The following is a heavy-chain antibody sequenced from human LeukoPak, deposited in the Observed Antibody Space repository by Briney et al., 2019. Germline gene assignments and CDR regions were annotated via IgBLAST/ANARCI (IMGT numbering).Heavy chain of an antibody. J-gene: IGHJ4*02. Sequence: GGSLRLSCAASGFTFSSYSMSWVSQAPGKGREWVSSISSSSSYIYYADSVKGRFTISRDNAKNSLYLQMNSLRAEDTAVYYCARDRSGYYDSSGYPFDYWGQGTLVTVSS. CDR3: ARDRSGYYDSSGYPFDY. CDR1: GFTFSSYS. CDR2: ISSSSSYI. D-gene: IGHD3-22*01. V-gene: IGHV3-21*01.